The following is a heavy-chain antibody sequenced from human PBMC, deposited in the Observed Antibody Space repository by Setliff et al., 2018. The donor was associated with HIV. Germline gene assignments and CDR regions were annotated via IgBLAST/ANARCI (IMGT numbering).Heavy chain of an antibody. CDR1: GYTFTHYG. V-gene: IGHV1-18*01. J-gene: IGHJ5*02. D-gene: IGHD3-22*01. CDR2: ISGYNANT. CDR3: ARYERDGYYDSSGYRFDP. Sequence: ASVKVSCKASGYTFTHYGISWVRQAPGQGLEWMGWISGYNANTNYAQKFQGRVTLTTDISTTTAFMELSSLRSEDTAVYYCARYERDGYYDSSGYRFDPWGQGTLVTVSS.